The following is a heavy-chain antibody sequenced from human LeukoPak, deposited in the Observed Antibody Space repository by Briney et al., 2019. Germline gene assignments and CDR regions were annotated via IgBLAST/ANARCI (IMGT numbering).Heavy chain of an antibody. CDR2: IYPGDSDT. CDR1: GYSFTSYW. V-gene: IGHV5-51*01. Sequence: GESLKISCKGSGYSFTSYWIGWVRQMPGKGLEWMGIIYPGDSDTRYSPSFQGQVTISADKSISTAYLQWSSLKASDTAMYYCARRVTTVTTWFAFDIWGQGTMVTVSS. D-gene: IGHD4-17*01. J-gene: IGHJ3*02. CDR3: ARRVTTVTTWFAFDI.